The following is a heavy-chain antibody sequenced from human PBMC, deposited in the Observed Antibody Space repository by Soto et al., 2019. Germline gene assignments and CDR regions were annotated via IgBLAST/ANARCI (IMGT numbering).Heavy chain of an antibody. CDR3: ARDRHSGSYYSSGY. J-gene: IGHJ4*02. V-gene: IGHV1-18*04. D-gene: IGHD1-26*01. CDR1: GHTFTSYG. Sequence: ASVKVSCKASGHTFTSYGISWVRQAPGQGLEWMGWISAYNGNTNYAQRLQGRVTMTTDTSTSTAYMELRSLRSDDTAVYYCARDRHSGSYYSSGYWGQGTLVTVSS. CDR2: ISAYNGNT.